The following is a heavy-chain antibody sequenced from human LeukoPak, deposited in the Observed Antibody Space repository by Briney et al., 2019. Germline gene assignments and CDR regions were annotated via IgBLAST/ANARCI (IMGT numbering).Heavy chain of an antibody. J-gene: IGHJ4*02. CDR2: IHYSGSP. Sequence: SETLSLTCTVSGGSNYWSWLRQPPGKGLEWIAYIHYSGSPNYNPSLKSRVTISIDTSKNQFSLKLNSVTAADTAVYYCARDRRGSYFDYWGQGTLVTVSS. CDR1: GGSNY. CDR3: ARDRRGSYFDY. V-gene: IGHV4-59*12. D-gene: IGHD1-26*01.